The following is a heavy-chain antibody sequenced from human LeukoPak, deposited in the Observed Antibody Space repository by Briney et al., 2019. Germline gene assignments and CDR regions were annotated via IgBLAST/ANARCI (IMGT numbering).Heavy chain of an antibody. Sequence: GGSLRLSCAASGFTFDDYAMHWVRQAPGKGLEWVSGISWNSGSIGYADSVKGRFTISRDNAKNSLYLQMNSLRAEDTALYYCAKDGYSSSWYRANWFDPWGQGTLVTVSS. CDR1: GFTFDDYA. CDR2: ISWNSGSI. J-gene: IGHJ5*02. D-gene: IGHD6-13*01. CDR3: AKDGYSSSWYRANWFDP. V-gene: IGHV3-9*01.